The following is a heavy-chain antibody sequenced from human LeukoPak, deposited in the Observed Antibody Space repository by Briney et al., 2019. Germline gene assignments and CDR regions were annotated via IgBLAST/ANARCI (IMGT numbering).Heavy chain of an antibody. J-gene: IGHJ3*02. CDR3: ARGGSYLSAFDI. Sequence: GGSLRLSFAASGFTVSSNYMSWVRQAPGKGLEWVSIIYSGGSTFYADSVKGRFTISRDNSKNTLYLQMNSLRAEDTAVYYCARGGSYLSAFDIWGQGTMVTVSS. CDR2: IYSGGST. V-gene: IGHV3-53*01. CDR1: GFTVSSNY. D-gene: IGHD1-26*01.